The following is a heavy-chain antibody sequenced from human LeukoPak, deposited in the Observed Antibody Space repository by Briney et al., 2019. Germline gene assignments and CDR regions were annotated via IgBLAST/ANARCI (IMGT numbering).Heavy chain of an antibody. CDR2: IYYSGST. Sequence: SETLSLTCTVSGGSISSGGYYWSWIRQHPGKGLEWIGYIYYSGSTYYNPSLKSRVTISVDTSKNQFSLKLSSVTAADMAVYYCARDCGKAGAFDIWGQGTMVTVSS. V-gene: IGHV4-31*03. J-gene: IGHJ3*02. CDR3: ARDCGKAGAFDI. CDR1: GGSISSGGYY.